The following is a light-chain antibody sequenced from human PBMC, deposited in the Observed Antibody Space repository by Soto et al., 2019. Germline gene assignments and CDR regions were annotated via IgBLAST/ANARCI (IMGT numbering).Light chain of an antibody. CDR2: DVS. V-gene: IGLV2-14*03. Sequence: QSALTQPASMSGSPGQSITISCTGTRSDIRTYNYLSWYQKHPGKAPRLVISDVSNRPSGVSNRFSGSKSGNTASLTITGLQSEYEADYYCMSYTTTSSVVFGSGTQLTAL. J-gene: IGLJ7*02. CDR3: MSYTTTSSVV. CDR1: RSDIRTYNY.